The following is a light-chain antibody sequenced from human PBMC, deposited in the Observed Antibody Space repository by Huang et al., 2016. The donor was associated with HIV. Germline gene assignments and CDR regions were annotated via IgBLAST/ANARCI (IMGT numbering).Light chain of an antibody. Sequence: DIVMTQSPDSLAVSLGERATINCKSSQSVLDSSKNKNYLAWYQHKPGQAPKLLIYWASTRESGVPDRFSGSGSGTDFTLTISSLQAEDVAVYYCQQYYSTPRTFGQGTKVEIK. J-gene: IGKJ1*01. CDR1: QSVLDSSKNKNY. CDR3: QQYYSTPRT. CDR2: WAS. V-gene: IGKV4-1*01.